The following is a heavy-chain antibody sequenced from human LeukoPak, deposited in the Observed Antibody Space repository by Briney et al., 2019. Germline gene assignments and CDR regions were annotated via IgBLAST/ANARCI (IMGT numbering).Heavy chain of an antibody. Sequence: SETLSLTCTVSGGSISGYYWSWIRQPPGKGLEWIGEINHSGSTNYNPSLKSRVTISVDTSKNQFSLKLSSVTAADTAVYYCARYANLEGYSYGPWGQGTLVTVSS. CDR2: INHSGST. CDR1: GGSISGYY. CDR3: ARYANLEGYSYGP. V-gene: IGHV4-34*01. D-gene: IGHD5-18*01. J-gene: IGHJ5*02.